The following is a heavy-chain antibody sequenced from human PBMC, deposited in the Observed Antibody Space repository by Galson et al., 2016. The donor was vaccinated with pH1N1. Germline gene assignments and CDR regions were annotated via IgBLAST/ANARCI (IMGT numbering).Heavy chain of an antibody. CDR1: GFSVSSNY. CDR2: IYTGGRT. CDR3: ARQNDYGDYRGDALDI. V-gene: IGHV3-53*01. Sequence: SLRLSCAASGFSVSSNYMNWVRQAPGRGLEWVSVIYTGGRTDYADSVKGRFTISRDSSKNTLFLQMNSLRVEDTAVYYCARQNDYGDYRGDALDIWGQGTMVTVSS. D-gene: IGHD4-17*01. J-gene: IGHJ3*02.